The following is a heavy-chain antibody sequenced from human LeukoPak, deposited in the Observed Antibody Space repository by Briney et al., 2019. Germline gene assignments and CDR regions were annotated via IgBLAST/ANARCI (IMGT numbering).Heavy chain of an antibody. D-gene: IGHD5-18*01. CDR3: ALSTATGCYFDC. J-gene: IGHJ4*02. CDR2: ISSSSSYT. V-gene: IGHV3-11*03. CDR1: GFTFSDYY. Sequence: GGSLRLSCAASGFTFSDYYMSWISQAPEKGLEWVSYISSSSSYTNYADSVKGRFTISRDNAKNSLYLQMNSLRAEDTVVYYWALSTATGCYFDCWGQGTLVTVSS.